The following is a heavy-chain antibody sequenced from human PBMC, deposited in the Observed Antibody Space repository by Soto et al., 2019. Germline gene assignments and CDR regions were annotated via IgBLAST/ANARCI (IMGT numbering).Heavy chain of an antibody. J-gene: IGHJ1*01. CDR2: TSYDGSDK. V-gene: IGHV3-30*19. CDR3: ARWGTTGGLAV. CDR1: GFTFRSYV. D-gene: IGHD3-16*01. Sequence: QVPLVESGGCVVQPGTSLRVSCVGSGFTFRSYVIHWVRQAPGKGLEWVALTSYDGSDKYYGDSVRGRFTISRDNSRNTVDLQMDSLRLEDTALYYCARWGTTGGLAVWGQGTLVSVSS.